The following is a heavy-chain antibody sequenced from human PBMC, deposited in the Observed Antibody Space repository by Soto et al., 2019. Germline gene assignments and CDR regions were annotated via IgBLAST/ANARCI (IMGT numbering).Heavy chain of an antibody. J-gene: IGHJ5*02. CDR3: EKDMSEQQLGCFEP. CDR1: GFTFSSYA. D-gene: IGHD6-13*01. CDR2: ISGSGGST. V-gene: IGHV3-23*01. Sequence: EVQLLESGGGLVQPGGSLRLSCAASGFTFSSYAMSWVRQAPGKGLEWVSAISGSGGSTYYADSVKGRFTISRDNSTNKLYLQMNSLRAVDTAVYYWEKDMSEQQLGCFEPWGQGTLVTVSS.